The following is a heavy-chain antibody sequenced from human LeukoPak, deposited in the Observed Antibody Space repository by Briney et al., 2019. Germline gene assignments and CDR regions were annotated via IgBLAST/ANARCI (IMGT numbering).Heavy chain of an antibody. J-gene: IGHJ5*02. CDR2: IRSKAYGGTT. V-gene: IGHV3-49*04. D-gene: IGHD6-19*01. CDR1: GFTFGDYA. CDR3: TRAKGGYSSGWYWFDP. Sequence: GRSLRLSCTASGFTFGDYAMSWVRQAPGKGLEWVGFIRSKAYGGTTEYAASVKGRFTISRDDSKSIAYLRMNSLKTEDTAVYYCTRAKGGYSSGWYWFDPWGQGTLVTVSS.